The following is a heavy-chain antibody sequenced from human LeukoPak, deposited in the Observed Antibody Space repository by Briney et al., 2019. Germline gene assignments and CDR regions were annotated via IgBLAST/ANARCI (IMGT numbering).Heavy chain of an antibody. V-gene: IGHV5-51*01. D-gene: IGHD2-8*01. CDR3: ARLNGFSKWFDP. J-gene: IGHJ5*02. CDR1: GYSFTTHW. CDR2: IYPTDSYT. Sequence: GESLQISCKGSGYSFTTHWIAWVRQMPGKGLEWMGIIYPTDSYTKYSPSFQGQVTISADKSITTAYLQWSSLKASDTAIYYCARLNGFSKWFDPWGQGTLVTVSS.